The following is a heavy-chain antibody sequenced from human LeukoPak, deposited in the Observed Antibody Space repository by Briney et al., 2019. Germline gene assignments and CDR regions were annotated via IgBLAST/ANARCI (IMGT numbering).Heavy chain of an antibody. D-gene: IGHD3-10*01. CDR3: ARERMYSGSGSTYPYYDY. CDR1: GFTFSSYW. J-gene: IGHJ4*02. CDR2: IKPDGSEK. V-gene: IGHV3-7*01. Sequence: GGSLRLSCAVSGFTFSSYWMSWVRQSPGKGLEWVANIKPDGSEKYFMDSVKGRFTISRDNAKNALYLEMNSLRAEDTAEYFCARERMYSGSGSTYPYYDYWGQGTLVTVSS.